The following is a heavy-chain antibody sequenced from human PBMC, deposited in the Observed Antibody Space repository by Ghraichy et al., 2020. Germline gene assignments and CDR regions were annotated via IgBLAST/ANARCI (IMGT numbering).Heavy chain of an antibody. CDR1: GASINNRTYY. V-gene: IGHV4-39*07. J-gene: IGHJ3*02. D-gene: IGHD6-19*01. Sequence: SETLSLTCTVSGASINNRTYYWAWIRQPPGKGLEWIGSVYYSGSAYYNPSLKSRVVLSVGTSKNQFSLRLTSVTAADTAVYHCARAVAGAIGTFDIWGGGTMVTVSS. CDR3: ARAVAGAIGTFDI. CDR2: VYYSGSA.